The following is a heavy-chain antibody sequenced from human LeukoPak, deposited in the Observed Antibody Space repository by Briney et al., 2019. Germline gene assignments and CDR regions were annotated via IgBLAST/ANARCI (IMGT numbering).Heavy chain of an antibody. CDR1: GFTVSSNY. Sequence: PGGSLRLSFAASGFTVSSNYMNWVRQAPGKGLEWVSVIYSSGSTYYADSVKGRFTISRDNSKNTLYLQMNSLRAEDTAVYYCARDLYGVSHDYWGQGTLVTVSS. CDR3: ARDLYGVSHDY. D-gene: IGHD4-17*01. J-gene: IGHJ4*02. CDR2: IYSSGST. V-gene: IGHV3-53*01.